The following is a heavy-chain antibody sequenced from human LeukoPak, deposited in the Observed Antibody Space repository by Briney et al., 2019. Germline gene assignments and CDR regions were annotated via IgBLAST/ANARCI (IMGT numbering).Heavy chain of an antibody. D-gene: IGHD6-13*01. J-gene: IGHJ6*03. CDR2: ISWNSGSI. CDR1: GFTFDDYA. CDR3: ARDRIEQQRTLGRSTNYYSYYYMDV. V-gene: IGHV3-9*01. Sequence: PGRSLRLSCAASGFTFDDYAMHWVRQAPGKGLEWVSGISWNSGSIGYADSVKGRFTISRDNAKNSLYLQMSSLRAEDTAVYYCARDRIEQQRTLGRSTNYYSYYYMDVWGKGTTVTVSS.